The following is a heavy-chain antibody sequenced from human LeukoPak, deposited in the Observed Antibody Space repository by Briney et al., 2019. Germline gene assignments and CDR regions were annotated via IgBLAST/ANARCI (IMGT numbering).Heavy chain of an antibody. Sequence: PSETLSLTCTVSGGSISSSSYYWGWIRQPPGKGLEWIGSIYYSGSTYYNPSLKSRVTISVDTSKNQFSLKLSSVTAADTAVYYCARLDGAAHHNIDYWGQGTLVTVSS. D-gene: IGHD4-17*01. V-gene: IGHV4-39*01. CDR3: ARLDGAAHHNIDY. J-gene: IGHJ4*02. CDR1: GGSISSSSYY. CDR2: IYYSGST.